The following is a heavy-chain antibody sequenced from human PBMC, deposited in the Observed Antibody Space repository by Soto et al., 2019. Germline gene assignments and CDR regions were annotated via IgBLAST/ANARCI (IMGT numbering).Heavy chain of an antibody. Sequence: GGSLRLSCAASGFTFSNAWMNWVRQAPGKGLEWVGRIKSKTDGGTTDYAAPVKGRFTISRDDSKNTLYLQMTSLKTEDTAVYYCTTDAWSSWYGSANDYWGQGTLVTVSS. CDR1: GFTFSNAW. V-gene: IGHV3-15*07. CDR3: TTDAWSSWYGSANDY. D-gene: IGHD6-13*01. CDR2: IKSKTDGGTT. J-gene: IGHJ4*02.